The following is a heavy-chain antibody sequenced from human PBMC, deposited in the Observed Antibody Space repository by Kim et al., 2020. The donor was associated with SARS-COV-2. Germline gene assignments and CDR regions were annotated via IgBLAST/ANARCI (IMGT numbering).Heavy chain of an antibody. J-gene: IGHJ4*02. CDR3: ARHSDGYNFIDY. D-gene: IGHD5-12*01. V-gene: IGHV5-51*01. Sequence: RYSPSFQGQVTISADKSISTAYLQWSSLKASDTAMYYCARHSDGYNFIDYWGQGTLVTVSS.